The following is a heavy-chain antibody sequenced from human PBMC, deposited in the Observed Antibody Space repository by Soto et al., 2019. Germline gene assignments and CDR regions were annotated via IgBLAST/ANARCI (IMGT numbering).Heavy chain of an antibody. CDR3: ARGGSMAEYFQH. CDR1: GGSISSYY. Sequence: SETLSLTCTVSGGSISSYYWSWIRQPPGKGLEWIGYIYYSGSTNYNPSLKSRVTISVDTSKNQFSLKLSSVTAADTAVYYCARGGSMAEYFQHWGQVSLVTFSS. D-gene: IGHD6-25*01. CDR2: IYYSGST. J-gene: IGHJ1*01. V-gene: IGHV4-59*01.